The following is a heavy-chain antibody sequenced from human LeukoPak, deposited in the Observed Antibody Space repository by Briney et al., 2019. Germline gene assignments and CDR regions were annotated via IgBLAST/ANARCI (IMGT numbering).Heavy chain of an antibody. CDR1: GYTFTRYG. CDR3: ARDPAGRGIVATPPSY. J-gene: IGHJ4*02. CDR2: ISAYNGNT. D-gene: IGHD5-12*01. V-gene: IGHV1-18*01. Sequence: ASVKVSCKASGYTFTRYGISWVRQAPGQGLEWMGWISAYNGNTNYAQKLQGRVTMTTDTSTSTAYMELRSLRSDDTAVYYCARDPAGRGIVATPPSYWGQGTLVTVSS.